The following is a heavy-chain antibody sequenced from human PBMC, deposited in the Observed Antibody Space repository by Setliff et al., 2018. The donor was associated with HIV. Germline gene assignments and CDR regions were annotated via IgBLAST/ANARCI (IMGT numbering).Heavy chain of an antibody. V-gene: IGHV3-53*01. CDR1: GFTVSSNY. CDR2: IYSGGTT. CDR3: ARSPQGGYFDY. Sequence: GGSLRLSCAASGFTVSSNYMSWVRQAPGKGLEWVSVIYSGGTTYYADSVKGRFTISRDNSKNTLYLQMNSLRVEDTAVYHCARSPQGGYFDYWGHGTLVTVSS. J-gene: IGHJ4*01.